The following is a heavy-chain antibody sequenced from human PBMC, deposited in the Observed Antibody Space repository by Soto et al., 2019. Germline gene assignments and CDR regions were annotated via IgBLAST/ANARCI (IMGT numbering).Heavy chain of an antibody. CDR1: EFTFSSYW. V-gene: IGHV3-7*01. D-gene: IGHD5-18*01. CDR2: IKPDGSEK. CDR3: ARLDTTLVHYGMDV. J-gene: IGHJ6*02. Sequence: GGSLRLSCAASEFTFSSYWMSWVRQGLGQGLEWVAKIKPDGSEKYYVDSVKSRFTISRDNSKNTLYLQMASLRAEDTAVYYCARLDTTLVHYGMDVWGQGTTVTVSS.